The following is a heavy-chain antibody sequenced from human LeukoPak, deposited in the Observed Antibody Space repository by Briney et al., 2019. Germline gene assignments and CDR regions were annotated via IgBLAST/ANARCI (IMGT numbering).Heavy chain of an antibody. Sequence: GGSLRLSCAASGFTFSSYAMSWVRQAPGKGLEWVSAISGSGGSTYYADSVKGRFTISRDNSKNTLYLQMNSLRAEDTAVYYCARAGLRYCSSTSCYNFDYWGQGTLVTVSS. D-gene: IGHD2-2*02. CDR2: ISGSGGST. CDR1: GFTFSSYA. J-gene: IGHJ4*02. CDR3: ARAGLRYCSSTSCYNFDY. V-gene: IGHV3-23*01.